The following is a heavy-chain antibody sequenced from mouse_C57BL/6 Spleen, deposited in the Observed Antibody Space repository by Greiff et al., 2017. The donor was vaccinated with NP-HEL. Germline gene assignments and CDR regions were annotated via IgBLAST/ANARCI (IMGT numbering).Heavy chain of an antibody. CDR2: IDPETGGT. CDR3: TRERLHDD. D-gene: IGHD2-4*01. Sequence: QVQLKESGAELVRPGASVTLSCKASGYTFTDYEMHWVKQTPVHGLEWIGAIDPETGGTAYHQKFKGKAILTADNSTSTAYMELRSLTSEDSAVYYCTRERLHDDWGQGTTLTV. V-gene: IGHV1-15*01. J-gene: IGHJ2*01. CDR1: GYTFTDYE.